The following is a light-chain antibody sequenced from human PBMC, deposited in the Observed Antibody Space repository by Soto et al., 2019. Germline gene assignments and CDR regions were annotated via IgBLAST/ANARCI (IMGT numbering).Light chain of an antibody. CDR3: QHSSGFPVT. J-gene: IGKJ4*01. CDR1: QSISTF. CDR2: DMA. Sequence: DLQMTQSPSSLSASIGDRVAITCRSSQSISTFLNWYKQSPGKAHNLLIHDMAMLKSGVTSRFSGSGSVKAFTLTISRFQPEDFATYYCQHSSGFPVTFGGGTKVE. V-gene: IGKV1-39*01.